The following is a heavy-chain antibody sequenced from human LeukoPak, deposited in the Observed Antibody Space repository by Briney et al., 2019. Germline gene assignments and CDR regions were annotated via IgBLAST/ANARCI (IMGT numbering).Heavy chain of an antibody. CDR2: ISYDGTNK. CDR3: VRSPTYYNMDV. Sequence: GGSLRLFCAASGFTFSNYVIHWVRQAPGKGLEWLAVISYDGTNKYYADTVKGRFTISRDHSQSTVDLQMNTLRGADTAVYYCVRSPTYYNMDVWGKGTTVTVSS. CDR1: GFTFSNYV. J-gene: IGHJ6*03. V-gene: IGHV3-30*03.